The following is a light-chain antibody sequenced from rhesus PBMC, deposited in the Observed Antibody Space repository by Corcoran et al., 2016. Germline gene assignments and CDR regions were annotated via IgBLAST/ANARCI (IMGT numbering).Light chain of an antibody. CDR1: QDIKNY. J-gene: IGKJ4*01. CDR2: FAS. Sequence: DIQMTQSPSSLSASVGDRVIITFRASQDIKNYLSWYQQQPGRAPKPLIYFASSLETGVPSRLRGSRSGTVYTLPISSLQPEDIATYHCQQYNSSPLTFGGGTKVEVK. V-gene: IGKV1-66*01. CDR3: QQYNSSPLT.